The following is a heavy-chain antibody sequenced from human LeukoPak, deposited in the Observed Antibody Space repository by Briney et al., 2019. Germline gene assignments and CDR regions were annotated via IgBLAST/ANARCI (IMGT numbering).Heavy chain of an antibody. CDR1: GGSISSGDYY. Sequence: PSQTLSLTCTVSGGSISSGDYYWSWIRQPPGKGLEWIGYIYYSGSTYYNPSLKSRVTISVDTSKNQFSLKLSSVTAADTAVYYCARVDVVAAAEGWFDPWGQGTLVTVSS. J-gene: IGHJ5*02. CDR3: ARVDVVAAAEGWFDP. CDR2: IYYSGST. D-gene: IGHD6-13*01. V-gene: IGHV4-30-4*01.